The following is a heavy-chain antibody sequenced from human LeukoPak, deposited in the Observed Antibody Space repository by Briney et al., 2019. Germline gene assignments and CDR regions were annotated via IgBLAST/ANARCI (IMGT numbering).Heavy chain of an antibody. CDR3: ARGNEWDLPLLDS. J-gene: IGHJ4*02. Sequence: ASVKVSCKASGYTFNAFYMHWVRQAPGQGPEWMGWMNPNNGDTKYAQNFQGRVTLTRDTSISTAYMELSRLTSDDTAVYHCARGNEWDLPLLDSWGRGTLVTVSS. CDR2: MNPNNGDT. D-gene: IGHD1-26*01. V-gene: IGHV1-2*02. CDR1: GYTFNAFY.